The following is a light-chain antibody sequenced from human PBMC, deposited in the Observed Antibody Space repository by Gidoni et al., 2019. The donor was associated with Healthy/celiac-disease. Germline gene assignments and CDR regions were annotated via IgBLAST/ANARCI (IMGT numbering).Light chain of an antibody. J-gene: IGKJ5*01. CDR2: DAS. CDR1: QSVSSY. Sequence: ELVLTPSPATLSLSPRERATLSCRASQSVSSYLAWYQQKPGQAPRLLIYDASNRATGIPARFSGSGSGTDFTLTISSLEPEDFAVYYCQQRSNWPITFGQGTRLEIK. V-gene: IGKV3-11*01. CDR3: QQRSNWPIT.